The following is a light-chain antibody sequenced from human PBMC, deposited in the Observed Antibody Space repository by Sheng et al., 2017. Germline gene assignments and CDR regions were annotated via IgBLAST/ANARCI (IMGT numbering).Light chain of an antibody. CDR2: YAS. Sequence: EIVLTQSPDFQSVTPKEKVTITCRASQSIGSSLHWYQQKPGQSPKLLIKYASQPLSGTPSRFRGSGSGTAFTLTINNLEAEDAATYYCHQSSNFLQTFGGGTKWRSN. CDR3: HQSSNFLQT. CDR1: QSIGSS. V-gene: IGKV6-21*01. J-gene: IGKJ4*01.